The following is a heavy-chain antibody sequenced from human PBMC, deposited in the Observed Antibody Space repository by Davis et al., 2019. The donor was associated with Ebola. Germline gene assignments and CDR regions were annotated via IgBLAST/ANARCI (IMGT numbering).Heavy chain of an antibody. D-gene: IGHD3-3*02. V-gene: IGHV1-2*06. CDR2: INPNSGGT. J-gene: IGHJ5*02. CDR1: GYTFTGYY. Sequence: ASVKVSCKASGYTFTGYYMHWVRQAPGQGLEWMGRINPNSGGTNYAQKFQGRVTMTRDTSISTAYMELSRLRSDDRAVYYCARSAFLYNWFDPWGQGTLVTVSS. CDR3: ARSAFLYNWFDP.